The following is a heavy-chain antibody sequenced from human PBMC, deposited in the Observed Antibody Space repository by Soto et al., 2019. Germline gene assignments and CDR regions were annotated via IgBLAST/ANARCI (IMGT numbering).Heavy chain of an antibody. J-gene: IGHJ4*02. CDR1: GFSLSRADVG. V-gene: IGHV2-26*02. CDR2: IFSNDEK. CDR3: ARISRYGYDFDY. D-gene: IGHD5-12*01. Sequence: SGPTLVNPTETLTLTCTVSGFSLSRADVGVSWIRQPPGKALEWLAHIFSNDEKSYSTSLKSGLTISKDTSKSQVVLMMTNVDPVDTATYYCARISRYGYDFDYWGQGTLVTVSS.